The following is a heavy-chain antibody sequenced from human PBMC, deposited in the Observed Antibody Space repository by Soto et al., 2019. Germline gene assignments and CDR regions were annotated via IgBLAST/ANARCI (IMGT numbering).Heavy chain of an antibody. CDR2: IMPVFPTP. V-gene: IGHV1-69*12. J-gene: IGHJ6*01. D-gene: IGHD3-3*02. CDR1: GGTFRTSA. CDR3: ARDKDRQQLGGNYYYIMDV. Sequence: QVQLVQSGAEVKKPGSSVKVSCKTSGGTFRTSAISWVRQAPGQGLEWMGGIMPVFPTPDYAQKFQGRVTITADESTRTANMEMRSLRSDDTAVNYCARDKDRQQLGGNYYYIMDVWGQGTTVTVSS.